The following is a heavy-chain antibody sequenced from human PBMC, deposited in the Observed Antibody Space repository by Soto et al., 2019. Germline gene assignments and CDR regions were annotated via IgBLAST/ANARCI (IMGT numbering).Heavy chain of an antibody. J-gene: IGHJ4*02. Sequence: ASVKVSCKASGYTFTSYYMHWVRQAPGQGLEWMGIINPSGGSTSYAQKFQGRVTMTRDTSTSTVYMELSSLRSEDTAVYYCARGPNYGSGSHPHSDYWGQGTLVTVSS. CDR2: INPSGGST. V-gene: IGHV1-46*01. CDR1: GYTFTSYY. D-gene: IGHD3-10*01. CDR3: ARGPNYGSGSHPHSDY.